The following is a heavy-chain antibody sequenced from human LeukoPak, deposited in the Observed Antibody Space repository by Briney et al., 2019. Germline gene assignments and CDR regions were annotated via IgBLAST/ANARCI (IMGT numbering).Heavy chain of an antibody. CDR1: GVSISDSF. D-gene: IGHD6-13*01. CDR2: FHASGST. Sequence: SETLSLTCAVSGVSISDSFWTWIRRPAGKGLEWIGRFHASGSTNYNPSLKSRVTMSVDTSKNHFSLRLASVTAADTAVYYCAKDQTARSSSSWYADWYFDLWGRGTLVTVSS. V-gene: IGHV4-4*07. CDR3: AKDQTARSSSSWYADWYFDL. J-gene: IGHJ2*01.